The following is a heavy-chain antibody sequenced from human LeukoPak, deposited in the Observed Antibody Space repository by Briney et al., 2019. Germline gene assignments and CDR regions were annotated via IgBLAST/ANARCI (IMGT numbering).Heavy chain of an antibody. Sequence: DSVKGQFTISRDNFKNTLYLQMNSLRAEDTAVYYCAKERGTAMVRSYYMDVWGKGTTVTVSS. D-gene: IGHD5-18*01. CDR3: AKERGTAMVRSYYMDV. V-gene: IGHV3-23*01. J-gene: IGHJ6*03.